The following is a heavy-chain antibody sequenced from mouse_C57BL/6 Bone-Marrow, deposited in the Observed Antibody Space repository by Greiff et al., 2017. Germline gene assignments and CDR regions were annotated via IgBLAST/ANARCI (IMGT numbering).Heavy chain of an antibody. D-gene: IGHD1-1*01. Sequence: QVQLQQSGAELAKPGASVKLSCKASGYTFTSYWMHWVKQRPGQGLEWIGYINPSSGYTKYNQKFKEQATLTADKSSSTAYMQLGSLTYDDSAVYYCARWGRYYYPLGFAYWGQGTLVTVSA. CDR2: INPSSGYT. V-gene: IGHV1-7*01. CDR1: GYTFTSYW. CDR3: ARWGRYYYPLGFAY. J-gene: IGHJ3*01.